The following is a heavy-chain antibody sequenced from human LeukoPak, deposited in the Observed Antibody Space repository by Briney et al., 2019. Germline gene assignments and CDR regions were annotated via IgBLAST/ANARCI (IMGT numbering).Heavy chain of an antibody. CDR2: ISYDGSNK. CDR1: GFTFSSYG. D-gene: IGHD1-26*01. V-gene: IGHV3-30*18. Sequence: GGSLRLSCAASGFTFSSYGMHWARQAPGKGLEWVAVISYDGSNKYYADSVKGRFTISRDNSKNTLYLQMNSLRAEDTAVYYCAKDREGAPDYWGQGTLVTVSS. J-gene: IGHJ4*02. CDR3: AKDREGAPDY.